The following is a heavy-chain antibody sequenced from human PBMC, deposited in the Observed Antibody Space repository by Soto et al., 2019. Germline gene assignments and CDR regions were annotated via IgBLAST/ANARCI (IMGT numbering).Heavy chain of an antibody. J-gene: IGHJ4*02. D-gene: IGHD3-10*01. CDR1: GFTFDDYT. CDR2: ISWDGGST. V-gene: IGHV3-43*01. Sequence: GGSLRLSCAASGFTFDDYTMHWVRQAPGKGLEWVSLISWDGGSTYYADSVKGRFTISRDNSKNSLYLQMNSLRTEDTALYYCAKERSAFQEVGDYFDYWGQGTLVTVSS. CDR3: AKERSAFQEVGDYFDY.